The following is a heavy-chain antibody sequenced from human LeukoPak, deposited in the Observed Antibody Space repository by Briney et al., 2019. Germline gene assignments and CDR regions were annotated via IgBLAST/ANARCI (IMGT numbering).Heavy chain of an antibody. D-gene: IGHD3-22*01. J-gene: IGHJ4*02. V-gene: IGHV1-69*13. CDR2: ITPIFGTA. Sequence: GASVKVSCKASGGTFSSYAISWVRQAPGQGLEWMGGITPIFGTANYAQKFQGRVTITADGSTSTAYMELSSLRSEDTAVYYCATRSGYYFDYWGQGTLVTVSS. CDR1: GGTFSSYA. CDR3: ATRSGYYFDY.